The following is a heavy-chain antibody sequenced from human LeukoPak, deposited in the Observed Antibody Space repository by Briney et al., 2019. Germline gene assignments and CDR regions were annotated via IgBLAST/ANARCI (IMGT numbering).Heavy chain of an antibody. V-gene: IGHV3-21*01. J-gene: IGHJ6*03. CDR3: ARDPGYCSGGRCQYYYDHYMDV. D-gene: IGHD2-15*01. CDR2: ISSSSSYI. CDR1: GINFNSYT. Sequence: GGSLRLSCAASGINFNSYTVNWVRQAPGKGLEWVSSISSSSSYIYYAASVKGRFTISRDNAKNSLYLQMDRLRAEDTAVYYCARDPGYCSGGRCQYYYDHYMDVWGKGTTVTVSS.